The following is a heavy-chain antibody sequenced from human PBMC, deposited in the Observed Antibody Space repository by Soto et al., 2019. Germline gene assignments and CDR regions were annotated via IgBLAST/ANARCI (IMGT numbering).Heavy chain of an antibody. Sequence: PGGSLRLSCAASGFTFSSYGMHWVRQAPGKGLEWVAVIWYDGSNKYYADSVKGRFTISRDNSKNTLYLQMNSLRAEDTAVYYCARGLAHSGYDWQTNYYYYGMDVWGQGTTVTVSS. D-gene: IGHD5-12*01. CDR3: ARGLAHSGYDWQTNYYYYGMDV. J-gene: IGHJ6*02. CDR1: GFTFSSYG. V-gene: IGHV3-33*01. CDR2: IWYDGSNK.